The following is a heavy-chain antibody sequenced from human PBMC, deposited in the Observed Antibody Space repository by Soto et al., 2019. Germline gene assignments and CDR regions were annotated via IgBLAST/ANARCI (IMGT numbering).Heavy chain of an antibody. CDR1: GCTFSSYA. CDR3: ARFVGAVAGTGGGEYFQVMEV. CDR2: IIPIFGTA. V-gene: IGHV1-69*13. J-gene: IGHJ6*02. D-gene: IGHD6-19*01. Sequence: SVKLSCKTSGCTFSSYAISWVRQAPGQKPEWMGEIIPIFGTANYAQKFQGRVTITADESTSTAYMELSSLRSEDTAGYYCARFVGAVAGTGGGEYFQVMEVWGQGTTVIV.